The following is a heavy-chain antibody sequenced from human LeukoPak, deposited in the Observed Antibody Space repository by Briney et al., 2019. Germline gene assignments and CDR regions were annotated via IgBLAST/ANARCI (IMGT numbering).Heavy chain of an antibody. V-gene: IGHV3-11*06. J-gene: IGHJ5*02. D-gene: IGHD1-14*01. Sequence: KPGGSLRLSCAASGFNVSDYYMSWIRQAPGKGLEWVSYISSSSSYTNYADSVKGRFTISRDNAKNSLYLQMNSLRAEDTAVYYCARGGSRKWFDPWGQGTLVPVSS. CDR2: ISSSSSYT. CDR3: ARGGSRKWFDP. CDR1: GFNVSDYY.